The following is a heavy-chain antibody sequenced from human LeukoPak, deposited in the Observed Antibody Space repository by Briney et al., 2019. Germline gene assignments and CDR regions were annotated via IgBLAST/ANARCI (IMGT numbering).Heavy chain of an antibody. CDR1: GYSFTNYW. CDR2: IYPGDSDT. Sequence: GESLQIPCKGSGYSFTNYWIGWVRQMPGKGLEWMGIIYPGDSDTRYSPSFQGQVTISADKSISTAYLQWSSLKASDTAIYYCARRVGSSTLRLAYNWFDSWGQGTLVTVSS. CDR3: ARRVGSSTLRLAYNWFDS. D-gene: IGHD2-2*01. J-gene: IGHJ5*01. V-gene: IGHV5-51*01.